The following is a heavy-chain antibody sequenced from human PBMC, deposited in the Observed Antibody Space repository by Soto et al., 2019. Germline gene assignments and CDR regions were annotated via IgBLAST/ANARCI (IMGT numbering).Heavy chain of an antibody. Sequence: PSETLSLTSTVSGGSISSYYWSWIRHPPGKGLEWIGYIYYSGSTNYNPSLKSRVTISVDTSKIQFSLKRSSVTAADTGVYYCARWLRIGRGAAGWWFDPWGQGTLVTSPQ. CDR3: ARWLRIGRGAAGWWFDP. CDR1: GGSISSYY. J-gene: IGHJ5*02. V-gene: IGHV4-59*01. CDR2: IYYSGST. D-gene: IGHD1-26*01.